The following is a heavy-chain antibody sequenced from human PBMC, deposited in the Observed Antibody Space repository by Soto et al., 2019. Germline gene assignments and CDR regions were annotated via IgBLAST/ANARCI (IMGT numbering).Heavy chain of an antibody. V-gene: IGHV1-8*01. J-gene: IGHJ4*02. CDR3: ARGQSGYSGGWSPNDY. D-gene: IGHD6-19*01. CDR1: GYTFTSYE. Sequence: QVQLVQSGAEVKKPGASVKVSCKASGYTFTSYEINWVRQATGQGLEWMGWMNPNSGNTGYAQKFQGRVTMTRNTSISTAYMELSRLRSEDTAVYYCARGQSGYSGGWSPNDYWGQGTLVTVSS. CDR2: MNPNSGNT.